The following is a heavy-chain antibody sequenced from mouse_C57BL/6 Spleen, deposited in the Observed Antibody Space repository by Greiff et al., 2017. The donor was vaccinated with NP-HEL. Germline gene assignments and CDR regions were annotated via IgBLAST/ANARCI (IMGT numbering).Heavy chain of an antibody. V-gene: IGHV1-80*01. CDR1: GYAFSSYW. CDR3: ARSKDGNLYYYAMDY. J-gene: IGHJ4*01. D-gene: IGHD2-1*01. CDR2: IYPGDGDT. Sequence: QVQLQQSGAELVKPGASVKISCKASGYAFSSYWMNWVKQRPGKGLEWIGQIYPGDGDTNYNGKFKGKATLTADKSSSTAYMQLSSLTSEDSAVYFCARSKDGNLYYYAMDYWGQGTSVTVSS.